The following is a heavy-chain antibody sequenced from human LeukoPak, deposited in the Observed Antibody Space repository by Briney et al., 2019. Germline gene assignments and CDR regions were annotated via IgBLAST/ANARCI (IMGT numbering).Heavy chain of an antibody. Sequence: PSETLSLTCTVSGGSISSYYWSWIRQPPGKGLEWIGYIYYSGSTNYNPSLKSRVTISVDTSKNQFSLKLSSVTAADTAVYYCAREFQGTTVSTTNGDYYFDYWGQGTLVTVSS. CDR2: IYYSGST. CDR3: AREFQGTTVSTTNGDYYFDY. J-gene: IGHJ4*02. V-gene: IGHV4-59*01. D-gene: IGHD4-17*01. CDR1: GGSISSYY.